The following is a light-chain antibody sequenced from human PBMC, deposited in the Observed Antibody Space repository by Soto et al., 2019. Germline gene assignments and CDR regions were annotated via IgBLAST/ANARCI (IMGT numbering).Light chain of an antibody. J-gene: IGKJ1*01. V-gene: IGKV3-20*01. CDR2: GAS. CDR1: QSVSIN. Sequence: QSAAPLSVTEGERVTVSCRASQSVSINLAWFQQKPGQAPRLLIYGASNRATGIPDRFSGSGSGSDFTLTIIRLEPEDFAVYYCQQYGSSGTFAQGTKVDIK. CDR3: QQYGSSGT.